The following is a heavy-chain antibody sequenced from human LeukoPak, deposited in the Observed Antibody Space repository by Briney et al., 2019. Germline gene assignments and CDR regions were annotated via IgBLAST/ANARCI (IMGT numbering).Heavy chain of an antibody. CDR2: INNSGDRR. J-gene: IGHJ4*02. CDR3: ARGWYNFDY. CDR1: GFIFSNYA. V-gene: IGHV3-23*01. Sequence: GSLRLSCAASGFIFSNYAMSWVRRAPGRGVEGVSGINNSGDRRFYADSVKGRFTISRDNSKNTLYLQMNSLRAEDTAVYYCARGWYNFDYWGQGTRVTVSS. D-gene: IGHD6-19*01.